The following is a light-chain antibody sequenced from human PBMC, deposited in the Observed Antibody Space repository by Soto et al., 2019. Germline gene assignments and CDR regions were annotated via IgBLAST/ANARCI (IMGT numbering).Light chain of an antibody. Sequence: EIVMTQSPATLSVSPGERATLSCRASKSVSSKLAWYQQKPGQAPRLLIYGASTRATGIPARFSGSRSGTEFTLTISSLQSEDFAVYYCQQYNNWPALTFGGGTKVEIK. CDR2: GAS. CDR1: KSVSSK. V-gene: IGKV3-15*01. J-gene: IGKJ4*01. CDR3: QQYNNWPALT.